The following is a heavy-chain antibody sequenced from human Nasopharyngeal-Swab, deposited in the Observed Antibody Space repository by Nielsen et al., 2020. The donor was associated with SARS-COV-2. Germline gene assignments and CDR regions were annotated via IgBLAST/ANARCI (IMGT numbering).Heavy chain of an antibody. CDR3: VRDGLNYDY. CDR2: IFGLGDEK. Sequence: GGSLRLFCSSCVFTFCNYGMHGVRPAPGKGQEFVSAIFGLGDEKYYAESVRGRFTISRDNSRGTVYLQMSALRPEDTAVYYCVRDGLNYDYWGQGTQVIVSS. CDR1: VFTFCNYG. D-gene: IGHD5-24*01. J-gene: IGHJ4*02. V-gene: IGHV3-64D*08.